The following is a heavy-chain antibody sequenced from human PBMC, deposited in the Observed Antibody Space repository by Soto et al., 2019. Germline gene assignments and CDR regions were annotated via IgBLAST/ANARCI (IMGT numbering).Heavy chain of an antibody. D-gene: IGHD3-16*02. CDR2: IGGSGGAT. CDR1: GFTFSNYA. J-gene: IGHJ3*02. V-gene: IGHV3-23*01. CDR3: AKDYIGVIPDAFDI. Sequence: EVQLLESGGGLLQPGGSLRLSCAASGFTFSNYAMTWVRQAPGKGLEWVSAIGGSGGATYYADSVKGRFTVSRDNSKNTLYLQVNSLRAEDTAVYYCAKDYIGVIPDAFDIWGQGTMVTVSS.